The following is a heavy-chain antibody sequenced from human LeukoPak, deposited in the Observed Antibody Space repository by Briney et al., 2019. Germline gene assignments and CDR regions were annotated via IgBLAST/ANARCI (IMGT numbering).Heavy chain of an antibody. CDR2: ISAYNGNT. V-gene: IGHV1-18*01. CDR1: GYTFTSYG. CDR3: ARVTSSSWDLYYYYGMDA. D-gene: IGHD6-13*01. Sequence: ASVKVSCKASGYTFTSYGISWVRQAPGQGLEWMGWISAYNGNTNYAQKLQGRVTMTTDTSTSTAYMELRSLRSDDTAVYYCARVTSSSWDLYYYYGMDAWGQGTTVTVSS. J-gene: IGHJ6*02.